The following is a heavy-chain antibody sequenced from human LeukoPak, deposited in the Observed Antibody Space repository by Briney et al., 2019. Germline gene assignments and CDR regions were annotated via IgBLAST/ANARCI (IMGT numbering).Heavy chain of an antibody. CDR3: ARRGDSSGSDY. CDR2: IIYSGRT. Sequence: SETLSLTCTVSGASISSYSYDWGWIRQPPGKGLEWIGTIIYSGRTFYNPSLKSRASISADTSKNQFSLKLISVTAADTAVYYCARRGDSSGSDYWGQGTLVTVSS. V-gene: IGHV4-39*01. CDR1: GASISSYSYD. D-gene: IGHD6-19*01. J-gene: IGHJ4*02.